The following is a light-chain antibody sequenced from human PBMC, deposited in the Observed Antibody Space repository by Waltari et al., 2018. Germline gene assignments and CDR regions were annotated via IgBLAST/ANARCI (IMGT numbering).Light chain of an antibody. Sequence: EVVLTQSPATLSLSPGEGATLSCRASQSVSNSLAWYQQKPGQPPRLLIYDTSNRASGIPARFSASGSGTDFTHSITSLEPEDFAVYYCQQRNIWPLTFGGGTKVEIK. V-gene: IGKV3-11*01. CDR1: QSVSNS. CDR3: QQRNIWPLT. CDR2: DTS. J-gene: IGKJ4*01.